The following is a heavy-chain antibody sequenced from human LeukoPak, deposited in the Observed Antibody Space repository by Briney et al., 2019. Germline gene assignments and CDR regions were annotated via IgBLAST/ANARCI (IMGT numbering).Heavy chain of an antibody. J-gene: IGHJ5*02. CDR1: GFTFSSYA. Sequence: GGSLRLSCAASGFTFSSYAMHWVRQAPGKGLEWVAVISYDGSNKYYADSVKGRFTISRDNSKNTLYLQMNSLRAEDTAVYYCAKVKHGYGDYPSWFDPWGQGTLVTVSS. CDR3: AKVKHGYGDYPSWFDP. CDR2: ISYDGSNK. D-gene: IGHD4-17*01. V-gene: IGHV3-30-3*01.